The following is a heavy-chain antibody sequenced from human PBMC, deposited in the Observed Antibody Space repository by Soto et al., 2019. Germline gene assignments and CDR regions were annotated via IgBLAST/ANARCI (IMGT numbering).Heavy chain of an antibody. Sequence: QLQLQESGPGLMKPSETLSLTCTVSGGSISSSSYYWGWIRQPPGKGLEWIGSIYYSGSTYYNPSLKSRVTISVDTSKNQFSLKLSSVTAADTAVYYCASRDFWSGGHFDYWGQGTLVTVSS. D-gene: IGHD3-3*01. CDR2: IYYSGST. J-gene: IGHJ4*02. CDR1: GGSISSSSYY. V-gene: IGHV4-39*01. CDR3: ASRDFWSGGHFDY.